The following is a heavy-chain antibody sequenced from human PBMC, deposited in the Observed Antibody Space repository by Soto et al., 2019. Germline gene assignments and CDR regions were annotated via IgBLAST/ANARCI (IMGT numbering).Heavy chain of an antibody. CDR1: GYSFTSYG. CDR2: VSANNGNT. Sequence: ASVKVSCKASGYSFTSYGFSWVRQAPGQGLEWMGWVSANNGNTNYAQKLQGRVTMTTVTSTRTSDMALRSLRFDDTAVYYCATMPAGQWSNFYYGRGAWGKGTTVTVSS. V-gene: IGHV1-18*04. D-gene: IGHD6-19*01. J-gene: IGHJ6*04. CDR3: ATMPAGQWSNFYYGRGA.